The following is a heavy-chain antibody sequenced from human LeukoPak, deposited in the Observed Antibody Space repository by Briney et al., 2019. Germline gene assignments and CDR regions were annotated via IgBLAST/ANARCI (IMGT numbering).Heavy chain of an antibody. J-gene: IGHJ4*02. CDR3: ASGSDSIGYSGGGILDY. Sequence: SETLSLTCTVSGGSLITYYWNWTRQPAGKGLEWIGRVYTSGGTNYNPSLKSRLTVSVDTSKNQFSLSLSSVTAADTAVYYCASGSDSIGYSGGGILDYWGQGILVTVSS. D-gene: IGHD6-19*01. CDR2: VYTSGGT. CDR1: GGSLITYY. V-gene: IGHV4-4*07.